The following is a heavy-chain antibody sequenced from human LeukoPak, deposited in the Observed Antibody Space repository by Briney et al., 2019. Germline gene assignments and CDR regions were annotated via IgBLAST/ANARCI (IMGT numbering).Heavy chain of an antibody. V-gene: IGHV4-59*04. CDR2: IYYSGST. D-gene: IGHD2-15*01. J-gene: IGHJ4*02. Sequence: SETLSLTCTVSGGSISSYYWSWIRQPPGKGLEWIGYIYYSGSTYYNPSLKSRVTISVDTSKNQFSLKLSSVTAADTAVYYCAAVGIVVVVAAGYWGQGTLVTVSS. CDR1: GGSISSYY. CDR3: AAVGIVVVVAAGY.